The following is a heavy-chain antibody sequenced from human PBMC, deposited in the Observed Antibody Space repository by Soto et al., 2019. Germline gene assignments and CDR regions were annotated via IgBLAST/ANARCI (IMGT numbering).Heavy chain of an antibody. V-gene: IGHV1-8*01. J-gene: IGHJ4*02. CDR2: MDPKTGNT. CDR1: GYSFTSYD. D-gene: IGHD6-19*01. Sequence: QVQLVQSGAEVKKPGASVKVSCRASGYSFTSYDINWVRQATGQGLEWMGWMDPKTGNTDYGQKFQGRVTMTRNTSISTAYMELSSLXXXXXXXXXCARGRGWRDYWGQGTL. CDR3: ARGRGWRDY.